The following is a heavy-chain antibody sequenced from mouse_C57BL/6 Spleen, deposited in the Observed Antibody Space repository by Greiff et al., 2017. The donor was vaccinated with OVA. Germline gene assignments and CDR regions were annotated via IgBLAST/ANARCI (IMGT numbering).Heavy chain of an antibody. CDR3: AGQGHYYGSSFPYYFDY. CDR2: ISNGGGST. Sequence: EVQLQESGGGLVQPGGSLKLSCAASGFTFSDYYMYWVRQTPEKRLEWVAYISNGGGSTYYPDTVKGRFTISRDNAKKTLYLQMSRLKSEDTAMYYCAGQGHYYGSSFPYYFDYWGQGTTLTVSS. D-gene: IGHD1-1*01. J-gene: IGHJ2*01. V-gene: IGHV5-12*01. CDR1: GFTFSDYY.